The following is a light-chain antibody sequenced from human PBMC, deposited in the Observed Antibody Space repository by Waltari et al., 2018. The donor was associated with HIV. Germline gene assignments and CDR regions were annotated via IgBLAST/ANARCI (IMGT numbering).Light chain of an antibody. J-gene: IGLJ2*01. CDR1: SSDIGAYDF. CDR3: SSYGDSLKVL. Sequence: QSALTPPPSASGSLGQSVTISCTGSSSDIGAYDFVSWFQQHPHSAPKLLLYEVTRRPATVFDRCSGSLSVNTAFLTVAGLQRDDEATYFCSSYGDSLKVLFGGGTNVTGL. V-gene: IGLV2-8*01. CDR2: EVT.